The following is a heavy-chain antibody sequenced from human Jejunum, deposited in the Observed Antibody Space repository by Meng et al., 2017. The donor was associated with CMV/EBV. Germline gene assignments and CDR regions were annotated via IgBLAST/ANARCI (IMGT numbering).Heavy chain of an antibody. J-gene: IGHJ4*02. Sequence: YRIPPVPQAPGHGLKWLGCVSAYHGNAIYAQKFHGRVSMTTATYTTTAYMEMRSLTSDDTGVYYCARGGGTYSDFWSGFYSDFDYWGQGTLVTVSS. D-gene: IGHD3-3*01. CDR1: YR. CDR2: VSAYHGNA. V-gene: IGHV1-18*01. CDR3: ARGGGTYSDFWSGFYSDFDY.